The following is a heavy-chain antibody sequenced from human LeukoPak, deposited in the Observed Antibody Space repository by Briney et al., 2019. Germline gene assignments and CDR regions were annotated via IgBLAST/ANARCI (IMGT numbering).Heavy chain of an antibody. CDR1: GGSISSYY. D-gene: IGHD3-3*01. J-gene: IGHJ4*02. Sequence: PSETLSLTCTVSGGSISSYYWSWIRQPPGKGLEWIGYIYYSGSTNYNPSLKSRVTISVDTSKNQFSLKLSSVTAADTAVYYCAREGNFGVVNYYFDYWGQGTLVTVSS. CDR3: AREGNFGVVNYYFDY. V-gene: IGHV4-59*01. CDR2: IYYSGST.